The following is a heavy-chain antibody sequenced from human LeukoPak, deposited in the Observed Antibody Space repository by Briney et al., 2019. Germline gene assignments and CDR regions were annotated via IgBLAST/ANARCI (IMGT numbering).Heavy chain of an antibody. CDR2: MNPNSGNT. D-gene: IGHD2-2*02. V-gene: IGHV1-8*02. CDR1: GYTFTSYD. CDR3: ARCSSTSCYSDY. J-gene: IGHJ4*02. Sequence: GASVKVSCKASGYTFTSYDINWVRQATGQGLEWMGWMNPNSGNTGYAQKFQGRVTMTRNTSISTAYMELSSLRSEDTAVYYCARCSSTSCYSDYWGQGTLVTVSS.